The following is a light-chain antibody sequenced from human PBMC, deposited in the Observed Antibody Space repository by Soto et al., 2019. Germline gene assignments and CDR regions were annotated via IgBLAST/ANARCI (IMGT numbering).Light chain of an antibody. CDR2: DAS. V-gene: IGKV3-11*01. Sequence: EIVLTQSPATLSLSPGERATLSCRASQSVSSSLAWYQQKPGQAPRLLIYDASNRATGIPARFSGSGSGTDLTLTISSLEPEDFAVYYCQQRSNWPRTFGQGTKVEI. J-gene: IGKJ1*01. CDR1: QSVSSS. CDR3: QQRSNWPRT.